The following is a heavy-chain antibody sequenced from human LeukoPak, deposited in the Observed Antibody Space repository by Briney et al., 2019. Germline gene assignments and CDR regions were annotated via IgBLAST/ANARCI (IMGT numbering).Heavy chain of an antibody. V-gene: IGHV3-30*18. CDR2: ISYDGSNK. CDR1: GFTFSSYG. Sequence: GGSLRLSCAASGFTFSSYGMHWVRQAPGKGLERVAVISYDGSNKYYADSVKGRFTISRDNSKNTLYLQMNSLRAEDTAVYYCAKEGPALGYSSSWYEGYYGMDVWGQGTTVTVSS. J-gene: IGHJ6*02. CDR3: AKEGPALGYSSSWYEGYYGMDV. D-gene: IGHD6-13*01.